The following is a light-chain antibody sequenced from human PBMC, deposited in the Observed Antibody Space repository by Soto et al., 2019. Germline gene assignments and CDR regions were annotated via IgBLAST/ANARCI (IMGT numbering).Light chain of an antibody. CDR2: GAS. J-gene: IGKJ5*01. CDR3: QQYDSSPIT. CDR1: QSVTSNY. V-gene: IGKV3-20*01. Sequence: EIVWTQSPGTLSLSPGERATLSCRVSQSVTSNYLAWYSQKPGQAPRLLIYGASSRVTGIPDRFSGSGSGTDFSLTISRLEPEDVAMYYCQQYDSSPITFGQGTRLEI.